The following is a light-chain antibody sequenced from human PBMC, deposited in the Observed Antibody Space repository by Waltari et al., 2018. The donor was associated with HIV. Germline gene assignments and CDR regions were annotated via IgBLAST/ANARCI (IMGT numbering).Light chain of an antibody. CDR2: WAS. V-gene: IGKV4-1*01. J-gene: IGKJ2*03. CDR3: QQYYTTPQS. Sequence: DIVLTQSPDSMAVSLGERATVNCTSSQTVLYSSDNRDYLAWYQVRPGQPPQLPIYWASTRQSGVPDRFSGSGSWTHFTLTISGLQAEDVAIYYCQQYYTTPQSFGQGTRLEI. CDR1: QTVLYSSDNRDY.